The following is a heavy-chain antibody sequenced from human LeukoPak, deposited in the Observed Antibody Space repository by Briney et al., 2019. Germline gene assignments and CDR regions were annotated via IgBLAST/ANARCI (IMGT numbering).Heavy chain of an antibody. D-gene: IGHD6-13*01. Sequence: PGGTLRLSCAASGFTFSDYYMNWIRQAPGKGLEWVSYISSSGSTIYYADSVKGRFTISRDNAKNSLYLQMNSLRAEDTAVYYCAKVTWGSSWYVYYYYYYYMDVWGKGTTVTISS. CDR1: GFTFSDYY. J-gene: IGHJ6*03. V-gene: IGHV3-11*04. CDR2: ISSSGSTI. CDR3: AKVTWGSSWYVYYYYYYYMDV.